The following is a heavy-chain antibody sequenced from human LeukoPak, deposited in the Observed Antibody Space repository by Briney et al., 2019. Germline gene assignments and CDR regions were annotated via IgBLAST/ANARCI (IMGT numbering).Heavy chain of an antibody. CDR1: GFTFSSYA. V-gene: IGHV3-23*01. Sequence: GGSLRLSCAPSGFTFSSYAMSWVRQAPGKGLEWVAVISGGGSGTYYADSVRGRFTISRDNSKNTLYVQMNSLRAEDTAVYYCAVWYTSSWSFDYWGQGTLVTVSS. D-gene: IGHD6-13*01. CDR3: AVWYTSSWSFDY. CDR2: ISGGGSGT. J-gene: IGHJ4*02.